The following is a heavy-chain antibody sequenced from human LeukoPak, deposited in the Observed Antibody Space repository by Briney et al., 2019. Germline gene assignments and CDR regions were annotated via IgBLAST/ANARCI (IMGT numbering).Heavy chain of an antibody. J-gene: IGHJ6*02. CDR1: GFTFSSYG. CDR3: ARVLLPLYGMDV. CDR2: IWYDGSNK. V-gene: IGHV3-33*01. D-gene: IGHD3-22*01. Sequence: GGSLRLSCAASGFTFSSYGMHWVRLAPGKALEWVAVIWYDGSNKYYADSVKGRFTISRDNSKNTLYLQMNSLRAEDTAVYYCARVLLPLYGMDVWGQGTTVTVSS.